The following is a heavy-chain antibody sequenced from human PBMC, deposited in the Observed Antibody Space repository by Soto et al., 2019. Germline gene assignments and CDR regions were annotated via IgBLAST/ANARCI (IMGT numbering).Heavy chain of an antibody. CDR3: ATESGSTYGYFDH. Sequence: GGSLRLSCAASGFTFSSYSMKWVRQAPGKGLEWVSSISSISSYIYYADSVKGRFTISRDNAKNSLYLQMNSLRAADTAVYFCATESGSTYGYFDHWGQGTQVTVSS. D-gene: IGHD5-18*01. CDR1: GFTFSSYS. CDR2: ISSISSYI. V-gene: IGHV3-21*04. J-gene: IGHJ4*02.